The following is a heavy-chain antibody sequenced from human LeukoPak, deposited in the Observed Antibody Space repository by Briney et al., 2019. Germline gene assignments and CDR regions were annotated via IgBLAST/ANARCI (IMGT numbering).Heavy chain of an antibody. J-gene: IGHJ4*02. V-gene: IGHV5-51*01. Sequence: GESLKISCKGSGYRFTSYWIGWVRQMPGKGLEWMGIIYPGDSDTRYSPSFQGQVTISADKSISTAYLQCSSLKASDTAMYYCARERDTAMIDYWGQGTLVTVYS. CDR3: ARERDTAMIDY. D-gene: IGHD5-18*01. CDR2: IYPGDSDT. CDR1: GYRFTSYW.